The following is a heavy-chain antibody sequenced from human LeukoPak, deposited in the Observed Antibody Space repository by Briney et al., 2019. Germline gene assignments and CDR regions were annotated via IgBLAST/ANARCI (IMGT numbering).Heavy chain of an antibody. CDR1: RSTFTSSG. CDR2: INPNSGGT. D-gene: IGHD6-13*01. J-gene: IGHJ6*03. V-gene: IGHV1-2*02. CDR3: ARDKAAAGKNYYYYYMDV. Sequence: ALVKASCTASRSTFTSSGISWVPQAPGQGLEWMGWINPNSGGTNYAQKLQGRVTMTRDTSISTAYMQLSRLRSDGTAVYYCARDKAAAGKNYYYYYMDVWGKGTTVTIS.